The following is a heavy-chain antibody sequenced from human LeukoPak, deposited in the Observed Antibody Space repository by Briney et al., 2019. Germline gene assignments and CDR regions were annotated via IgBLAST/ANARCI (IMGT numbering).Heavy chain of an antibody. V-gene: IGHV4-34*01. J-gene: IGHJ4*02. CDR2: INHSGST. Sequence: SETLSLTCAVYGGSFSGYYWSWIRQPPGKGLEWIGEINHSGSTNYNPSLKSRVTISVDTSKNQFSLKPSSVTAADTAVYYCARSIVGTTYLDYWGQGTLVTVSS. CDR3: ARSIVGTTYLDY. D-gene: IGHD1-26*01. CDR1: GGSFSGYY.